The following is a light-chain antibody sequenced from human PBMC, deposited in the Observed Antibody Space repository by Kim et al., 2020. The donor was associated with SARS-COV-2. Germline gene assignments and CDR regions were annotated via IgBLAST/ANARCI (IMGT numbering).Light chain of an antibody. Sequence: SLSPGQRAPLSCRASQSVGSYLGWYQQKPGQAPRLLIYDASSRATGIPARFSGSGSGTDFTLTISSLEPEDFAVYYCQQRSNWPGTFGQGTKLEI. CDR1: QSVGSY. J-gene: IGKJ2*01. V-gene: IGKV3-11*01. CDR3: QQRSNWPGT. CDR2: DAS.